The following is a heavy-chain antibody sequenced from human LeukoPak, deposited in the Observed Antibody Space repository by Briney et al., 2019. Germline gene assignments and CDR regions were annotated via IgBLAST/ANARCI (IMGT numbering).Heavy chain of an antibody. CDR3: ARVCRGYSYGYPPGDPRLDY. D-gene: IGHD5-18*01. CDR2: VSGSGDTT. J-gene: IGHJ4*02. V-gene: IGHV3-23*01. Sequence: PGGSLRLSCAASGFSFGNHAMIWVRQAAGKGLEWVSVVSGSGDTTHYADSVRGRFTISRDNSKNTLYLQMNSLRAEDTAVYYCARVCRGYSYGYPPGDPRLDYWGQGTLVTVSS. CDR1: GFSFGNHA.